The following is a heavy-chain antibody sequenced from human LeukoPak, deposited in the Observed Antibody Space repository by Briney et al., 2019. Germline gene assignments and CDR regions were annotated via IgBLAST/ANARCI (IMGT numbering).Heavy chain of an antibody. CDR3: TTDREDSGSYSHDY. D-gene: IGHD1-26*01. CDR2: IKSKTDGGTT. J-gene: IGHJ4*02. Sequence: PGGSLRLSCAASGXTFSNAWVSWVRQAPGKGLEWVGRIKSKTDGGTTDYAAPVKGRFTISRDDSKNTLYLQMNSLKTEDTAVYYCTTDREDSGSYSHDYWGQGTLVTVSS. CDR1: GXTFSNAW. V-gene: IGHV3-15*01.